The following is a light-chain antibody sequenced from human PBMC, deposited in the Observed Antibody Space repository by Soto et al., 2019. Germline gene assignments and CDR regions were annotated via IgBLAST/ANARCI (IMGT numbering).Light chain of an antibody. CDR1: QSVSSN. V-gene: IGKV3-15*01. CDR2: GAS. J-gene: IGKJ1*01. CDR3: QQYNNSPRT. Sequence: EIVMTQSPATLSVSPGERATLSCRASQSVSSNLAWYQQKPGQAPRLLIYGASTRATGIPARSSGSGSGTEFTLTISSLQSEDFEVYYCQQYNNSPRTFGQGTKVDIK.